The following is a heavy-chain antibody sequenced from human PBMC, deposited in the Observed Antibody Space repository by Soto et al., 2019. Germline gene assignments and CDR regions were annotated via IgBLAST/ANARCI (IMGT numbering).Heavy chain of an antibody. CDR2: ISAYNGNT. CDR3: ARDTHITMIVVVKNYYSMDV. Sequence: ASVKVSCKASGYTFTSYGISWVRQAPGQGLEWMGWISAYNGNTNYAQKLQGRVTMTTDTSTSTAYMELRSRRSDDTAVYYCARDTHITMIVVVKNYYSMDVWGQGTTVTVPS. CDR1: GYTFTSYG. D-gene: IGHD3-22*01. V-gene: IGHV1-18*04. J-gene: IGHJ6*02.